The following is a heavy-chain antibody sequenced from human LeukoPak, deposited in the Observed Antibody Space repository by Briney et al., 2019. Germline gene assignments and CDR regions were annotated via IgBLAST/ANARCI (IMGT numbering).Heavy chain of an antibody. D-gene: IGHD3-10*01. CDR3: ARARYYGSGSYLPFDY. V-gene: IGHV4-59*11. CDR2: IYYSGST. Sequence: SQSLSLTCTVSGGSISSHCWSWIRQPPGKGLGWIGYIYYSGSTNYNPSLKSRVTISVDTSKNQCSLKLSSVTAADTAVYYCARARYYGSGSYLPFDYWGQGTLVTVSS. CDR1: GGSISSHC. J-gene: IGHJ4*02.